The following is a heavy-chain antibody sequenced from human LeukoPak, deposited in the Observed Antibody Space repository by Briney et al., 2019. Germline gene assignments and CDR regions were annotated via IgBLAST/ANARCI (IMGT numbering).Heavy chain of an antibody. V-gene: IGHV3-30*18. CDR2: ISYDGSNK. CDR1: GFTFSSYG. Sequence: GGSLRLSCAASGFTFSSYGMHWVRQAPGKGLEWVAVISYDGSNKYYADSVKGRFTISRDNSKNTLYLQMNSLRAEDTAVYYCAKETYGGNQQDYWGQGTLVTVSS. J-gene: IGHJ4*02. D-gene: IGHD4-23*01. CDR3: AKETYGGNQQDY.